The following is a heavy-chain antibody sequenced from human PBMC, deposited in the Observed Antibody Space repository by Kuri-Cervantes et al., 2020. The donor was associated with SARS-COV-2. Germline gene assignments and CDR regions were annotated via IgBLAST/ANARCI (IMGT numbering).Heavy chain of an antibody. CDR2: ISGSGGST. CDR1: GFTFSSYA. D-gene: IGHD6-19*01. Sequence: GGSLRLSCAASGFTFSSYAMSWVRQAPGKGLEWVSAISGSGGSTYYADSVKGRFTISRDNSKNTLYLQMNSLRAEDTAVYYCAKDHNRAVAGNYYYGMDVWGQGTTVTVSS. V-gene: IGHV3-23*01. J-gene: IGHJ6*02. CDR3: AKDHNRAVAGNYYYGMDV.